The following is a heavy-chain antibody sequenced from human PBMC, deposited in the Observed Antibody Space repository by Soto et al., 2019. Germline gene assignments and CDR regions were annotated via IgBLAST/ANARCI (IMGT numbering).Heavy chain of an antibody. CDR3: ARETWWRRDY. V-gene: IGHV3-7*04. CDR2: INPDGSNE. D-gene: IGHD2-15*01. CDR1: GLPFSSQF. Sequence: EVQLVESGGGLVQPGGSLRLSCAASGLPFSSQFMSWIRQAPGRGLEWVAKINPDGSNEHYVDPVKGRFTVSRDNTKNSLFRQKNGLRVEDTAVYYCARETWWRRDYWGQGNLVTVSS. J-gene: IGHJ4*02.